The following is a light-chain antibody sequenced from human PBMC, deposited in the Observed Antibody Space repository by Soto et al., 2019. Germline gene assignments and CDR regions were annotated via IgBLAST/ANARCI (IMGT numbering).Light chain of an antibody. CDR2: EVS. J-gene: IGLJ1*01. V-gene: IGLV2-8*01. CDR3: SSYAGSTV. CDR1: SSDVGGYNY. Sequence: LTQPPSASWSPGQSVTISCTGTSSDVGGYNYVSWYQQHPGKAPKLMIYEVSKRPSGVPDRFSGSKSGNTASLTVSGLQAEDEADYYCSSYAGSTVFGTGTKVTVL.